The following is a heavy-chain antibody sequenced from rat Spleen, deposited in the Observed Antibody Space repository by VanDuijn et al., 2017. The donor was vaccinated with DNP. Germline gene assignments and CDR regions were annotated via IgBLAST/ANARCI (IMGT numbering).Heavy chain of an antibody. CDR2: ISTGGDDT. CDR3: AGYYYNGNYYYGNFDH. J-gene: IGHJ2*01. CDR1: GFTFSNYY. D-gene: IGHD1-12*02. Sequence: EVQLVESGGGLVQPGRSLKLSCAASGFTFSNYYMAWVRQTPTKGLEWVASISTGGDDTYYRDSVKGRFTISRDNAKNTQYLQMDSLRSEDTATYYCAGYYYNGNYYYGNFDHWGRGVMVTVSS. V-gene: IGHV5S14*01.